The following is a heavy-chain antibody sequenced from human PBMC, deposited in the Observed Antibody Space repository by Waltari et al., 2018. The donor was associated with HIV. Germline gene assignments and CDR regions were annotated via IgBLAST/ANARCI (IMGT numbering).Heavy chain of an antibody. D-gene: IGHD3-10*01. CDR3: ARGQYYSMDV. Sequence: EVQLVESGGGLVQPGGSLRRSCSASGFTFSSYWMHWVRQGPGKGLVWVSGINRDGSTIRYADSVKGRFTISRDNAKNTLYLQMNSLRAEDTALYYCARGQYYSMDVWGQGTTVTVSS. V-gene: IGHV3-74*01. CDR1: GFTFSSYW. CDR2: INRDGSTI. J-gene: IGHJ6*02.